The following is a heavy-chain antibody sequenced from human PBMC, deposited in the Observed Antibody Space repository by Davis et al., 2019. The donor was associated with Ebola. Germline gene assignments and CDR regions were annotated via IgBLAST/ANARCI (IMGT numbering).Heavy chain of an antibody. D-gene: IGHD3-22*01. CDR1: GFSLRTSGMC. CDR3: ARTAGYYSTGYFDY. Sequence: SGPTLVKPPQTLTLTCTFSGFSLRTSGMCVSWIRQPPGKALEWLARIDWDYDKYYSTSLKTRLTISKDTSKNQVVLTMTNMDPVDTATYYCARTAGYYSTGYFDYWGQGTLVTVSS. J-gene: IGHJ4*02. CDR2: IDWDYDK. V-gene: IGHV2-70*11.